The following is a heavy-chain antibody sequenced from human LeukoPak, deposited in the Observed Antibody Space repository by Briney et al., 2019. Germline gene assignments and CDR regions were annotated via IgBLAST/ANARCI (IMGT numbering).Heavy chain of an antibody. D-gene: IGHD5-18*01. CDR1: GYTFTIYG. CDR2: VSAYNGNT. V-gene: IGHV1-18*04. CDR3: ARDLGYSYGYFSDY. J-gene: IGHJ4*02. Sequence: ASVTVSFKASGYTFTIYGISWVRQAPAQGVEWMGWVSAYNGNTNYAQKLQGRVTITTDTSTSTAHMELRSLRSDETAVYYCARDLGYSYGYFSDYWGQGTLVTVSS.